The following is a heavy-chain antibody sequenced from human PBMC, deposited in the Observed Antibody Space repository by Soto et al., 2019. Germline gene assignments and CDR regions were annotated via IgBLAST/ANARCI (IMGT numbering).Heavy chain of an antibody. CDR1: GYTFTSYA. D-gene: IGHD5-18*01. Sequence: ASVKVSCKASGYTFTSYAMHWVRQAPGQRLEWMGWINAGNGNTKYSQKFQGRVTITRDTSASTAYMELSSLRSEDTAVYYCARDTAMPSYYYYGMDVWGQGTTVTVSS. CDR3: ARDTAMPSYYYYGMDV. V-gene: IGHV1-3*01. CDR2: INAGNGNT. J-gene: IGHJ6*02.